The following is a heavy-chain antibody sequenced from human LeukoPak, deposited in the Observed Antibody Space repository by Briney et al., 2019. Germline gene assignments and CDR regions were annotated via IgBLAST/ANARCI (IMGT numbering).Heavy chain of an antibody. V-gene: IGHV4-34*01. CDR2: INHSGST. Sequence: KASETLSLTCAVYGGSFSGYYWSWIRQPPGKGLEWIGEINHSGSTNYNPSLKSRVTISVDTSKNQFSLKLSSVTAADTAVYYCASQYCSSTSCYVFRAFDIWGQGTMVTVSS. J-gene: IGHJ3*02. D-gene: IGHD2-2*01. CDR1: GGSFSGYY. CDR3: ASQYCSSTSCYVFRAFDI.